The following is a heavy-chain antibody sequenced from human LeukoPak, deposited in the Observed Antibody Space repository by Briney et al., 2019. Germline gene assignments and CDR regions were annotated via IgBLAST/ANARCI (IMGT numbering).Heavy chain of an antibody. CDR2: MNPNSGNT. D-gene: IGHD6-13*01. V-gene: IGHV1-8*01. CDR1: GYTFTSHD. Sequence: GASVKVSCKASGYTFTSHDINWVRQATGQGLEWMGWMNPNSGNTGYAQKFQGRVTMTRNTSISTAYMELSSLRYEDTAVYYCARVNYSSSWNAFFYWGQGTLVTVSS. CDR3: ARVNYSSSWNAFFY. J-gene: IGHJ4*02.